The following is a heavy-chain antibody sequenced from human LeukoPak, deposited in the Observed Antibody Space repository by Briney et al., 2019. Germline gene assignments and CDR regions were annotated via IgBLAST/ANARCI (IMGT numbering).Heavy chain of an antibody. V-gene: IGHV4-59*01. Sequence: TSETLSLTCTVSGASINGYYWSWIRQPPGKGLEWIGNVHYSLSSNYSPSLESRVTISMDTSQRQFSLKLTSVTAADTAVYYCACYKIVERNFDFWGQGMLVTVSS. CDR1: GASINGYY. CDR3: ACYKIVERNFDF. D-gene: IGHD5-24*01. J-gene: IGHJ4*02. CDR2: VHYSLSS.